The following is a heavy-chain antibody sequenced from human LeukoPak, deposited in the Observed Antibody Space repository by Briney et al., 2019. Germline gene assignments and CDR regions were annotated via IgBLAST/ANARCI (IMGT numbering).Heavy chain of an antibody. D-gene: IGHD3-22*01. Sequence: GGSLRLSCAASGFTFTNYAMSWVRQAPGKGLEWVSTIIGSGSSTYYADSVKGRFTISRDSSKNTLYLQMNSLRAEDTAVYYCARDALYDSSGYYFDYWGQGTLVTVSS. CDR3: ARDALYDSSGYYFDY. CDR2: IIGSGSST. J-gene: IGHJ4*02. CDR1: GFTFTNYA. V-gene: IGHV3-23*01.